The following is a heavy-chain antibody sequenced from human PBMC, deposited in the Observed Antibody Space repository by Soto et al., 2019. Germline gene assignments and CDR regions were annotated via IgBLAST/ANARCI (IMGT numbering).Heavy chain of an antibody. CDR2: MNPGSGQT. D-gene: IGHD6-13*01. Sequence: ASVKVSCKASGYTFINFDISWVRQAAGQGLEWLGWMNPGSGQTGYASKFQGRVAMTRDASTGTSHLELSSLTSDDMAVYYCARMASAGTLNWFDPWGQGTLVTVSS. CDR3: ARMASAGTLNWFDP. V-gene: IGHV1-8*02. J-gene: IGHJ5*02. CDR1: GYTFINFD.